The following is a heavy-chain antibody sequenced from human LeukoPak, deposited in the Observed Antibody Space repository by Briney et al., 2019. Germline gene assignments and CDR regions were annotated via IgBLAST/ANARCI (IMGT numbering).Heavy chain of an antibody. CDR3: ARHNHSPLAAGNRPLYFQH. CDR2: IYYSGST. V-gene: IGHV4-59*08. CDR1: GGSISSYY. Sequence: SETLSLTCTVSGGSISSYYWSWIRQPPGKGLEWIGYIYYSGSTNYNPSLKSRVTISVDTSKNQFSLKLSSVTAADTAVYYCARHNHSPLAAGNRPLYFQHWGQGTLVTVSS. J-gene: IGHJ1*01. D-gene: IGHD6-13*01.